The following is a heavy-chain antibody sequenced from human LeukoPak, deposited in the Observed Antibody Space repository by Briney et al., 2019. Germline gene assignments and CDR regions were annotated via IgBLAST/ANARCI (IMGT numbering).Heavy chain of an antibody. CDR1: GGTFSSYA. V-gene: IGHV1-69*04. CDR3: ARGLGGYDSGFDY. Sequence: ASVKVSCKASGGTFSSYAISWVRQAPGQGLEWMGRIIPILGIANYAQKFQGRVMITADKSTSTAYMELSSLRSEDTAVYYCARGLGGYDSGFDYWGQGTLVTVSS. D-gene: IGHD5-12*01. J-gene: IGHJ4*02. CDR2: IIPILGIA.